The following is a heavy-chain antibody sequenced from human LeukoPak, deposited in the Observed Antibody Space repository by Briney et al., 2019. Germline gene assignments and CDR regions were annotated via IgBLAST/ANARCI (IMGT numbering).Heavy chain of an antibody. Sequence: PGGSQRLSCAASGFTFSSYAMSWVRRAPGKGLEWVSVVSGSGGSTDYADSVKGRFAISRDNSKNTLYLQMNKLRVEDTAVYYCAKDYNYGGLRYFDYWGQGTLVTVSS. V-gene: IGHV3-23*01. CDR3: AKDYNYGGLRYFDY. D-gene: IGHD4-23*01. CDR2: VSGSGGST. J-gene: IGHJ4*02. CDR1: GFTFSSYA.